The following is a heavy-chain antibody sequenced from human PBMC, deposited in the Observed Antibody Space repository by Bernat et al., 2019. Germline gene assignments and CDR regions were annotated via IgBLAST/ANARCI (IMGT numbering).Heavy chain of an antibody. D-gene: IGHD6-19*01. CDR2: ISGSGGST. V-gene: IGHV3-23*01. CDR1: GFTFSSYA. CDR3: AKWTEYSSGWDV. Sequence: EVQLLESGGGLVQPGGSLRLSCAASGFTFSSYAMSWVRQAPGKGLEWVSAISGSGGSTYYADSVKGRFTISRDNSKNALYLQMNSLRAEDTAVYYCAKWTEYSSGWDVWGQGTTVTVSS. J-gene: IGHJ6*02.